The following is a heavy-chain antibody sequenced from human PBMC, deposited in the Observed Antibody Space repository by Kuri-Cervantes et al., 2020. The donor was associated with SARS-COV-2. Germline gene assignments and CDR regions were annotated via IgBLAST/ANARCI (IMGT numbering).Heavy chain of an antibody. Sequence: SVKVSCKASGYTFTSYYMHWVRQAPGQGLEWMGIINPSGGSTSYAQKFQGRVTMTRDTSTSTVYMELSSLRSEDTAVYYCARTRIAAAGTDAFDIWGQGTMVTVSS. CDR1: GYTFTSYY. J-gene: IGHJ3*02. CDR2: INPSGGST. D-gene: IGHD6-13*01. V-gene: IGHV1-46*01. CDR3: ARTRIAAAGTDAFDI.